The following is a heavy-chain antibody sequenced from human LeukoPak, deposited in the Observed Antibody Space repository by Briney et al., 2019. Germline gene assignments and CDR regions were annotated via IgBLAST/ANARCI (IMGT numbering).Heavy chain of an antibody. J-gene: IGHJ5*02. CDR2: IYTSGST. D-gene: IGHD3-10*01. V-gene: IGHV4-61*02. CDR3: AREIMVRGEWWFDP. Sequence: PSETLSLTCTVSGGSISSGSYYWSWIRQPAGKGLEWIGRIYTSGSTNYNPSLKSRVTISVDTSKNQFSLKLSSVTAADTAVYYCAREIMVRGEWWFDPWGQGTLVTVSS. CDR1: GGSISSGSYY.